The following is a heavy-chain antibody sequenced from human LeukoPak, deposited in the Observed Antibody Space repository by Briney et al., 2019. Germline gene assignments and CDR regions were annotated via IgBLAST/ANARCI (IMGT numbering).Heavy chain of an antibody. D-gene: IGHD6-6*01. CDR3: ATRIAARPGRDY. J-gene: IGHJ4*02. CDR2: ISWNSGSI. CDR1: GFTFDDYA. V-gene: IGHV3-9*01. Sequence: GGSLRLSCAASGFTFDDYAMHWVRQAPGKGLEWVSGISWNSGSIGYADSVKGRFTISRDNAKNSLYLQMNSLRAEDTALYYCATRIAARPGRDYWGQGTLVTVSS.